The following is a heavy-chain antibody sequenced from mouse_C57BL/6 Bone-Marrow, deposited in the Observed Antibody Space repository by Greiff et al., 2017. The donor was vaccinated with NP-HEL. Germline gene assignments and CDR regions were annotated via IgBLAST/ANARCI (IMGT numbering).Heavy chain of an antibody. CDR2: IDPANGNT. D-gene: IGHD1-1*01. CDR3: ARHDSFVTTVVAPFDY. J-gene: IGHJ2*01. V-gene: IGHV14-3*01. Sequence: EVQRVESVAELVRPGASVKLSCTASGFNIKNTYMHWVKQRPEQGLEWIGRIDPANGNTKYAPKFQGKATITADTSSNTAYLQLSSLTSEDTAIYYCARHDSFVTTVVAPFDYWGQGTTLTVSS. CDR1: GFNIKNTY.